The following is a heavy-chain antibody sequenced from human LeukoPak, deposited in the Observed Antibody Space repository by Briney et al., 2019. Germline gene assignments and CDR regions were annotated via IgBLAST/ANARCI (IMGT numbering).Heavy chain of an antibody. J-gene: IGHJ4*02. CDR2: IKQDGSEK. CDR3: ARYQYCGGDCYPLDY. V-gene: IGHV3-7*01. Sequence: PGGSLRLSCAAPGFTLSTHWMSWVRQAPGKGLEWVANIKQDGSEKYYVDFVKGRFTISRDNAKNSLFLQMDSLRAEDTAMYYCARYQYCGGDCYPLDYWGQGTLVTVSS. CDR1: GFTLSTHW. D-gene: IGHD2-21*02.